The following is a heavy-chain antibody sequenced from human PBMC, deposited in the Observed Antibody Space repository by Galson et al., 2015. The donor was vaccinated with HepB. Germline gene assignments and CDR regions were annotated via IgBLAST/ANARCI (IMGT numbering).Heavy chain of an antibody. CDR1: GYTFTGYY. V-gene: IGHV1-2*06. CDR3: ARDLESNFWIPRGYYGMDV. CDR2: INPNSGGT. Sequence: SVKVSCKASGYTFTGYYMHWVRQAPGQGLEWMGRINPNSGGTNYAQKFQGRVTMTRDTSISTAYMELSRLRSDDTAVYYCARDLESNFWIPRGYYGMDVWGQGTTVTVSS. J-gene: IGHJ6*02. D-gene: IGHD3-3*01.